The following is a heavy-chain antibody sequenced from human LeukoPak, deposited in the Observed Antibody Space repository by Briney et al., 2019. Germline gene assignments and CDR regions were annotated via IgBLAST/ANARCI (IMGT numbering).Heavy chain of an antibody. CDR1: GFTFSSYS. J-gene: IGHJ4*02. D-gene: IGHD3-10*01. Sequence: GGSLRLSCAASGFTFSSYSMNWVRQAPGKGLEWVSSISSSSSYIYYADSVKGRFTISRDNAKNSPYLQMNSLRADDTAVYYCAAFYGSGGTFDYWGQGTLVTVSS. CDR3: AAFYGSGGTFDY. V-gene: IGHV3-21*01. CDR2: ISSSSSYI.